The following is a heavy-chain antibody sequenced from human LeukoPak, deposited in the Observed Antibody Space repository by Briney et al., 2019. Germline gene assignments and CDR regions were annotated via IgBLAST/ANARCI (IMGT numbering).Heavy chain of an antibody. CDR1: GFIFSSYA. CDR3: ARCRDYNFWSGSAVDY. V-gene: IGHV3-30-3*01. CDR2: ISYDGSNT. D-gene: IGHD3-3*01. Sequence: GGSLRLSCAAPGFIFSSYAMHWVRQAPGKGLEWVAVISYDGSNTDYADSVKGRFTISRDNSKNTLYLQMNSLRAEDTAVYYCARCRDYNFWSGSAVDYWGQGTLVTVSS. J-gene: IGHJ4*02.